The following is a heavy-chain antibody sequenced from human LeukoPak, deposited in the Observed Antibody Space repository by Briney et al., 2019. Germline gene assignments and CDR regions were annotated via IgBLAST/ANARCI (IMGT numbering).Heavy chain of an antibody. J-gene: IGHJ4*02. D-gene: IGHD3-10*01. CDR3: AKGGGSGTEFDY. CDR2: ISGSGGST. CDR1: GFTFSSYA. Sequence: PGGSLRLSCTASGFTFSSYAMSWVRQAPGKGPEWVSAISGSGGSTYYADSVKGRFTISRDNSKNTLYLQMNSPRIEDTAVYYCAKGGGSGTEFDYWGQGTLVTVSS. V-gene: IGHV3-23*01.